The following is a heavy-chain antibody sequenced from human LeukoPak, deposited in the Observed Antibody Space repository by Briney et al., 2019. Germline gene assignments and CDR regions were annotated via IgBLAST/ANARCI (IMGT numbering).Heavy chain of an antibody. D-gene: IGHD3-10*01. CDR1: GYTFTGYY. CDR3: ARVAGGRVYYYGSGIENFDY. CDR2: INPNSGGT. V-gene: IGHV1-2*02. J-gene: IGHJ4*02. Sequence: ASVKVSCKASGYTFTGYYMHWVRQAPGQGLEWMGWINPNSGGTNYAQKFQGRVTMTRDTSISTAYMELSRLRSDDTAVYYCARVAGGRVYYYGSGIENFDYWGQGTLVTVSS.